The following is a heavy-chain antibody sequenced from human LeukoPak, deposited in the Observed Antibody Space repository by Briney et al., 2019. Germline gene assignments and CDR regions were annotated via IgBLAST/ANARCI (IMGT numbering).Heavy chain of an antibody. D-gene: IGHD4-17*01. Sequence: SETLTLTCTVSGVSISSDYWSWIRLPPGKGLVWIGYIYYSGSSNYNPSLKSRVTMSVDTSKNQFSLKLTSVTAADTAVYYCARRLRQNLFDPWGQGTLVTVSS. CDR2: IYYSGSS. CDR3: ARRLRQNLFDP. J-gene: IGHJ5*02. V-gene: IGHV4-59*08. CDR1: GVSISSDY.